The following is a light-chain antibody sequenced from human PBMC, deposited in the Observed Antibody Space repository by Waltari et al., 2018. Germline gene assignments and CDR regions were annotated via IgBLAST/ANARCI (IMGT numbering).Light chain of an antibody. CDR2: WAS. V-gene: IGKV4-1*01. J-gene: IGKJ2*01. Sequence: DIVMTQSPDSRAVSLGERATINCKSSQSVLYTSNNKNYLPWYQQKPGQPPKLLFYWASTRESGVPDRFSGRGSGTDFTLTISSLQAEDVAVYYCLQYFGTPRTFGQGTKLEIK. CDR1: QSVLYTSNNKNY. CDR3: LQYFGTPRT.